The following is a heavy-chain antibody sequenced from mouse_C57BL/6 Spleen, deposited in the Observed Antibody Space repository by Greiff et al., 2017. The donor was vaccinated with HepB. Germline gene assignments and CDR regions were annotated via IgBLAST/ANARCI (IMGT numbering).Heavy chain of an antibody. CDR3: ARNGEFITTVVATGAMDY. J-gene: IGHJ4*01. Sequence: QVHVKQSGPGLVAPSQSLSITCTVSGFSLTSYAISWVRQPPGKGLEWLGVIWTGGGTNYNSALKSRLSISKDNSKSQVFLKMNSLQTDDTARYYCARNGEFITTVVATGAMDYWGQGTSVTVSS. CDR1: GFSLTSYA. CDR2: IWTGGGT. V-gene: IGHV2-9-1*01. D-gene: IGHD1-1*01.